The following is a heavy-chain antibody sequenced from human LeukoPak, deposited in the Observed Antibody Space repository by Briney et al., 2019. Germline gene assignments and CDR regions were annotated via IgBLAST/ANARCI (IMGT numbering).Heavy chain of an antibody. Sequence: GGSLTLSCTASGFTFSDYYMSWIRQAPGKGLEWVSYISSTSTYTNYADSVKGRFTISRDNAKNTLYLQMNSLRADDTAVYYCARQTGAAAATGGYYFDYWGQGTLVTVSS. CDR1: GFTFSDYY. CDR2: ISSTSTYT. V-gene: IGHV3-11*06. CDR3: ARQTGAAAATGGYYFDY. D-gene: IGHD6-13*01. J-gene: IGHJ4*02.